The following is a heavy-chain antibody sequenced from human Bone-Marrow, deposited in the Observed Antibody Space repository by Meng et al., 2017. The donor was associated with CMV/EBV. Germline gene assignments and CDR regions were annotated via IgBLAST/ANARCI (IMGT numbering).Heavy chain of an antibody. CDR1: GYTFTSYY. J-gene: IGHJ6*01. D-gene: IGHD6-19*01. CDR3: ARGLVDQWRTKIDYYYYGMDV. V-gene: IGHV1-69*05. Sequence: SVKVSCKASGYTFTSYYMHWVRQAPGQGLEWMGGIIPIFGTASYAQKFQGRVTITTDESTSTAYMELSSLRSEDTAVYYCARGLVDQWRTKIDYYYYGMDVWGQGTTVTGSS. CDR2: IIPIFGTA.